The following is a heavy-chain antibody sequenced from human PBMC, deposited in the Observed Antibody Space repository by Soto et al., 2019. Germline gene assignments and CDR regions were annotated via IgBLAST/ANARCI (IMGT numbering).Heavy chain of an antibody. Sequence: QVTLKESGPVLVKPTETLTLTCTVSGYSLSNARMGVSWIRQPPGRALEWLAHIISNDEKSYSTSLKSRLTISKDTSKSQVVLTMTNMHPVDTATYYCARIVGLYSGYDYGGYYYYGMDVWGQGTTVTVSS. CDR3: ARIVGLYSGYDYGGYYYYGMDV. CDR2: IISNDEK. J-gene: IGHJ6*02. D-gene: IGHD5-12*01. V-gene: IGHV2-26*01. CDR1: GYSLSNARMG.